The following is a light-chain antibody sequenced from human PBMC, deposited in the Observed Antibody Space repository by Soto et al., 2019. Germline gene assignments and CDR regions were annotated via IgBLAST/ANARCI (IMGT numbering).Light chain of an antibody. CDR2: GDT. V-gene: IGLV1-40*01. J-gene: IGLJ2*01. Sequence: QPVLTQPPSVSGAPGQRVTISCTGRSSNIGEGYDVHWYQCLPGKAPKLLIYGDTSRPSGVPERFSGSKSDTSASLVITGLQAEDEADYYCQSYDTSVKGVVFGGGTQLTVL. CDR1: SSNIGEGYD. CDR3: QSYDTSVKGVV.